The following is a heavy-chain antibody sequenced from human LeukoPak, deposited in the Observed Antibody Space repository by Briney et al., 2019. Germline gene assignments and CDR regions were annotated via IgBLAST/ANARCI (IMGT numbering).Heavy chain of an antibody. CDR3: ATQVRQLYYFDY. Sequence: GESLKISCKGSGYSFSNYWIDWVRQMPGKGLEWMGIIYPGDSDTRYSPSFQGQVTISADKSISTAYLQWSSLKASDTAMYYCATQVRQLYYFDYWGQGTLVTVSS. V-gene: IGHV5-51*01. D-gene: IGHD3-10*01. CDR2: IYPGDSDT. J-gene: IGHJ4*02. CDR1: GYSFSNYW.